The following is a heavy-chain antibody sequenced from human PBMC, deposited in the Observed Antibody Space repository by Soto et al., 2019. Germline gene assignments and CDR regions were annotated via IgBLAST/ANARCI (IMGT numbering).Heavy chain of an antibody. V-gene: IGHV1-69*01. D-gene: IGHD3-16*01. CDR1: GGTFRSFV. Sequence: VQLVQSGAELKKPGSWVKVSCRASGGTFRSFVISWGRQPPGQGLEWMGGIIPIFGTATYAQKFQGRVTITADESTSTAYMELSSLRSEDTAVYYCASEIKGDGYYYYGMDVWGQGTTVTVSS. CDR2: IIPIFGTA. CDR3: ASEIKGDGYYYYGMDV. J-gene: IGHJ6*02.